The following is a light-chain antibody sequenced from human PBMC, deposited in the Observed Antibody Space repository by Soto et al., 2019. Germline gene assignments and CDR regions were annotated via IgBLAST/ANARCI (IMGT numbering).Light chain of an antibody. CDR3: SSYTSSSTPYV. J-gene: IGLJ1*01. CDR1: SSNVGRYDY. V-gene: IGLV2-14*01. CDR2: EVN. Sequence: QSVLTQPASVSGSPGQSITISCTGTSSNVGRYDYVSWYQQHPGKAPKLMIYEVNNRPSGVSNRFSGSKSGNTASLTISGLQAEDEADYYCSSYTSSSTPYVFGTGTKVTVL.